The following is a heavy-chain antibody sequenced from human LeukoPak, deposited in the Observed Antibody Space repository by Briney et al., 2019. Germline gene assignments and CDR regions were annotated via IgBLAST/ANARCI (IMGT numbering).Heavy chain of an antibody. D-gene: IGHD3-3*01. J-gene: IGHJ4*02. Sequence: SETLSLTCAVYGGSFSGYYWSWIRQPPGKGLEWIGEINHSGSTNYNPSLKSRVTISVDTSKNQFSLKLSSVTAADTAVYYCARELAYYDFWSGYSDNKYCFDYWGQGTLVTVSS. CDR3: ARELAYYDFWSGYSDNKYCFDY. V-gene: IGHV4-34*01. CDR2: INHSGST. CDR1: GGSFSGYY.